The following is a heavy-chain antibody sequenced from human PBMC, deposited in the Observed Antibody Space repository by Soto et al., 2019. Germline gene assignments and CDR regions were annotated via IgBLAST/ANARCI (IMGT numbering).Heavy chain of an antibody. CDR1: GGTLSSFA. D-gene: IGHD3-3*01. V-gene: IGHV1-69*01. Sequence: QVQLVQSGAEVKKPGSSVKVSCKASGGTLSSFAISWVRQAPGQGLEWMGGIIPIYVTTNYAQTFQGRVTITADESTNTAFMELSSLRSVDTAVYYRARARAERERSYDFWSGSFDYWGQGSLVTVSS. CDR3: ARARAERERSYDFWSGSFDY. J-gene: IGHJ4*02. CDR2: IIPIYVTT.